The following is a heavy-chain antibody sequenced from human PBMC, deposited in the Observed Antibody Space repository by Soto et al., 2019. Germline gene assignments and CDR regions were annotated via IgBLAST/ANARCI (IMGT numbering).Heavy chain of an antibody. V-gene: IGHV4-34*01. Sequence: KGLEWIGEINHSGSTNYNPSLKSRVTISVDTSKNQFSLKLSSVTAADTAVYYCARGPPIHLYSGYESGEYYFDYWGQGTLVTVSS. CDR3: ARGPPIHLYSGYESGEYYFDY. D-gene: IGHD5-12*01. J-gene: IGHJ4*02. CDR2: INHSGST.